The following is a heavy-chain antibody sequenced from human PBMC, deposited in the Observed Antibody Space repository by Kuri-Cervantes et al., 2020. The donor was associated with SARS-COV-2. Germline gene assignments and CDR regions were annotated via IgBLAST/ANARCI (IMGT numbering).Heavy chain of an antibody. D-gene: IGHD1-26*01. J-gene: IGHJ3*02. CDR3: AREMKEGAVMGAFDI. CDR2: INSDGSST. CDR1: GFTFSSYW. Sequence: GESLKISCAASGFTFSSYWMHWVRQAPGKGLVWVSRINSDGSSTSYADSVKGRFTISRDNAKNTLYLQMNSLRAEDTAVYYCAREMKEGAVMGAFDIWGQGTMVTVSS. V-gene: IGHV3-74*01.